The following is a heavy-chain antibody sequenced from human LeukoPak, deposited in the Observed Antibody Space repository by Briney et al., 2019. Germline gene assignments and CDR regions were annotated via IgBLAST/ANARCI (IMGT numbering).Heavy chain of an antibody. V-gene: IGHV4-34*01. CDR1: GGSFSGYY. D-gene: IGHD3-10*01. CDR2: INHSGST. CDR3: ARGHPAMVRGDHHNWFDP. Sequence: SETLSLTCAVYGGSFSGYYWSWIRQPPGKGLEWIGEINHSGSTNYNPSLKSRLTISVDTSKNQFSLKLSSVTAADTAVYYCARGHPAMVRGDHHNWFDPWGQGTLVTVSS. J-gene: IGHJ5*02.